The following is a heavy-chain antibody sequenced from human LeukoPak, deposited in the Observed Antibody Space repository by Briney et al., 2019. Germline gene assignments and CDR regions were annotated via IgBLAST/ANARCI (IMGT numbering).Heavy chain of an antibody. V-gene: IGHV1-69*02. CDR2: IIPILGIA. CDR1: GYTFTGYY. D-gene: IGHD3-10*01. CDR3: ATLTMVRGVTYYYYYYGMDV. Sequence: GASVKVSCKASGYTFTGYYMHWVRQAPGQGLEWMGRIIPILGIANYAQKFQGRVTITADKSTSTAYMELSSLRSEDTAVYHCATLTMVRGVTYYYYYYGMDVWGQGTTVTVSS. J-gene: IGHJ6*02.